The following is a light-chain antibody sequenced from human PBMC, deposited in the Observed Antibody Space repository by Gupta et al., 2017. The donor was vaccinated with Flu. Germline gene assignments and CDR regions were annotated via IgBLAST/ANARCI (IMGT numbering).Light chain of an antibody. CDR1: QSISSY. V-gene: IGKV1-39*01. J-gene: IGKJ2*03. CDR2: TAS. CDR3: QQSYSTPHS. Sequence: LTLSLSSLSASVGDRVTITCRASQSISSYLNWYQQKPGKAPKVLIYTASSLQSGVPSRFSGSGSGTDFTLTISSLQPEDFATYSCQQSYSTPHSFGQGTKLEIK.